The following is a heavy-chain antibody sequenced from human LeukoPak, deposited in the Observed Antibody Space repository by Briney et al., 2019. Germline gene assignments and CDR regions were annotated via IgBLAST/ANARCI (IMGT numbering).Heavy chain of an antibody. CDR1: GFTFSSYA. V-gene: IGHV3-23*01. J-gene: IGHJ4*02. CDR2: ISGTGGST. Sequence: GGSLRLSCAASGFTFSSYAMSWVRQAPGKGLEWVSTISGTGGSTYYADSVKGRFTISKDYSKNTLSLQMNSLGAEDTAVYYCAMGTSVRCFDWFDYWGQGTLVTVSS. D-gene: IGHD3-9*01. CDR3: AMGTSVRCFDWFDY.